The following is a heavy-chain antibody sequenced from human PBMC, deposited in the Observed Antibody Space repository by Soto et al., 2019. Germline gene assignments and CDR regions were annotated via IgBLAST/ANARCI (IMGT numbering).Heavy chain of an antibody. J-gene: IGHJ6*02. CDR3: ARGTDYYYYGMDV. V-gene: IGHV1-69*02. D-gene: IGHD1-1*01. CDR1: GGTFSSYT. CDR2: IIPILGIA. Sequence: QVQLVQSGAEVKKPGSSVKVSCKASGGTFSSYTISWVRQAPGQGLEWMGRIIPILGIANYAQKFQGRVTITADKSTSTAYMELSSLGSEDTAVYYCARGTDYYYYGMDVWGQGTTVTVSS.